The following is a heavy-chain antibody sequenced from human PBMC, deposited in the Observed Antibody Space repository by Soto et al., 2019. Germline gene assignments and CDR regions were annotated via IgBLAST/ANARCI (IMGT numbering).Heavy chain of an antibody. D-gene: IGHD2-2*01. V-gene: IGHV3-23*01. CDR2: ISGSGGST. J-gene: IGHJ4*02. Sequence: EVQLLESGGGLVQPGGSLRLSCAASGFTFSSYAMSWVRQAPGKGLEWVSAISGSGGSTYYADSVKGRFTISRDNSKNTLYLQMNSLRAEDTAVYYCAKIVVPAASLPLSRGIDYWGQGTLVTVSS. CDR3: AKIVVPAASLPLSRGIDY. CDR1: GFTFSSYA.